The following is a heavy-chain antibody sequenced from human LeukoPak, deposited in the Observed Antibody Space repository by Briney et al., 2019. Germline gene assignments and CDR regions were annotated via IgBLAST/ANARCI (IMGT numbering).Heavy chain of an antibody. V-gene: IGHV4-30-4*08. J-gene: IGHJ4*02. D-gene: IGHD5-24*01. Sequence: SETLSLTCTVSGGSISSSSYYWGWIRQPPGKGLEWIGYIYYSGSTYYNPSLKSRVTISVDTSKNQFSLKLSSVTAADTAVYYCARGRRDGCDYWGQGTLVTVSS. CDR3: ARGRRDGCDY. CDR2: IYYSGST. CDR1: GGSISSSSYY.